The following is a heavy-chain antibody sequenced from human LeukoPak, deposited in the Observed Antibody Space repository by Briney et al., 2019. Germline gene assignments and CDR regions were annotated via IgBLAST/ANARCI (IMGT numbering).Heavy chain of an antibody. Sequence: SETLSLTCTVSGGSISSGGYCWSWIRQPPGKGLEWIGYIYHSGSTYYNPSLKSRVTISVDRSKNQFSLKLSSVTAADTAVYYCARGYDDSGAFDYWGQGTLVTVSS. D-gene: IGHD3-3*01. J-gene: IGHJ4*02. CDR3: ARGYDDSGAFDY. V-gene: IGHV4-30-2*01. CDR1: GGSISSGGYC. CDR2: IYHSGST.